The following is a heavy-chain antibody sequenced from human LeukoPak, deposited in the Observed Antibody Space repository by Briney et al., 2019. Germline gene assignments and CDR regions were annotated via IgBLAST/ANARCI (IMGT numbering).Heavy chain of an antibody. Sequence: PSETLSLTCTVSGGSISSGDYYWSWIRQPPGKGLEWIGYIYYSGSTYYNPSLKSRVTISVDTSKNQFSLKLSSVTAADTAVYYCARTNPNYYYYYMDVWGKGTTVTVSS. V-gene: IGHV4-30-4*08. CDR3: ARTNPNYYYYYMDV. J-gene: IGHJ6*03. CDR1: GGSISSGDYY. CDR2: IYYSGST.